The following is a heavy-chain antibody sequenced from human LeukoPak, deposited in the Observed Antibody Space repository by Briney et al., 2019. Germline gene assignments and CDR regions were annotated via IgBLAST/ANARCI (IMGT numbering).Heavy chain of an antibody. J-gene: IGHJ6*04. Sequence: ASVKVSCKASGYTFTGYYMHWVRQAPGQGLEWMGWINPNSGGTNYAQKFQGRVTMTRDTSISTAYMELSRLRSDDTAVYYCARDRGHIVVVTANYYYYGMDVWGKGTTVTVSS. V-gene: IGHV1-2*02. CDR3: ARDRGHIVVVTANYYYYGMDV. D-gene: IGHD2-21*02. CDR1: GYTFTGYY. CDR2: INPNSGGT.